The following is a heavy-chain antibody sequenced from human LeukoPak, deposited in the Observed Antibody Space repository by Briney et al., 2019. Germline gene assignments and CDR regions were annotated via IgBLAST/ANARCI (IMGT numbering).Heavy chain of an antibody. Sequence: ASVKVSCKASGYTFTGYYMHWVRQAPGQGLEWMGGFDPEDGETIYAQKFQGRVTMTEDTSTDTAYMELSSLRSEDTAVYYCATDPYSSIDYWGQGTLVTVSS. CDR2: FDPEDGET. V-gene: IGHV1-24*01. CDR3: ATDPYSSIDY. D-gene: IGHD6-13*01. J-gene: IGHJ4*02. CDR1: GYTFTGYY.